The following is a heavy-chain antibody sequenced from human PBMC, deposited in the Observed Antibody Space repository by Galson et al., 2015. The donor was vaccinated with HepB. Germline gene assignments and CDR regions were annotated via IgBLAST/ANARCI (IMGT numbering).Heavy chain of an antibody. CDR3: ARDYFDSSSPLAEYFQH. J-gene: IGHJ1*01. V-gene: IGHV1-2*02. CDR1: GYTFTDYY. CDR2: INPNSGGA. D-gene: IGHD3-22*01. Sequence: SVKVSCKAFGYTFTDYYMHWVRQAPGQGLEWMGWINPNSGGANYAQKFQGRVTMTRDTSISTTYMELSRLRSDDTAVYFCARDYFDSSSPLAEYFQHWGQGTLVTVSS.